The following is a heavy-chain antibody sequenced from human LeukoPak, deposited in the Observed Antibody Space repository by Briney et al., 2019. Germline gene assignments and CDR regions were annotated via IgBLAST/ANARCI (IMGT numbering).Heavy chain of an antibody. J-gene: IGHJ4*02. CDR3: ARALVGDGSSIY. D-gene: IGHD2-15*01. CDR1: GITFSNYW. V-gene: IGHV3-7*05. Sequence: QPGGSLRLSCAASGITFSNYWMSWVRQAPGKGLEWVANINQDGVEKYYVDSVKGRFTISRDNAKNSLYLQMNSLRAEDTAVYFCARALVGDGSSIYWGQGTLVTVSS. CDR2: INQDGVEK.